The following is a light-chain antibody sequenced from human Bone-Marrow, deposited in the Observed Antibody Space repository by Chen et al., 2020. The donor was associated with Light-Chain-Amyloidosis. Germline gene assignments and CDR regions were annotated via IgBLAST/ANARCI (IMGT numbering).Light chain of an antibody. CDR2: GND. V-gene: IGLV1-40*01. CDR1: SSNIGAGYD. Sequence: QSVLTQPPSVSGAPGQRVTISRTGTSSNIGAGYDVHWYQQLPGTAPKLLIYGNDNRPSGVPDRFSASKSGTSASLAITGLQAEDEADYYCQSYDTTLSGSVFGGGTKLTVL. J-gene: IGLJ3*02. CDR3: QSYDTTLSGSV.